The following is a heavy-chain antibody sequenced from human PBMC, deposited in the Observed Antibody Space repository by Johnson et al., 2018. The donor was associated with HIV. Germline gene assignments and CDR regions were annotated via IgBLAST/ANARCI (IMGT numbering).Heavy chain of an antibody. CDR2: IYSGGST. J-gene: IGHJ3*02. V-gene: IGHV3-53*01. CDR3: ARDGYSYGYREHGGAFDI. Sequence: MQLVESGGGVVRPGGSLRLSCAASGFTVSSNYMSWVRQAPGKGLEWVSVIYSGGSTYYADSVKGRFTISRDNSKNTLYLQMNSLRAEDTAVYYCARDGYSYGYREHGGAFDIWGQGTMVTVSS. CDR1: GFTVSSNY. D-gene: IGHD5-18*01.